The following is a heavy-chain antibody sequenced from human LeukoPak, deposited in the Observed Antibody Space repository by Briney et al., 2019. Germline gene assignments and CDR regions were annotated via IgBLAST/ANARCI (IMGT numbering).Heavy chain of an antibody. D-gene: IGHD6-13*01. J-gene: IGHJ6*02. V-gene: IGHV3-23*01. Sequence: GGSLRLSCAASEFTFSSYWMSWVRQAPGKGLEWVSVITGSGGNTYYADSVKGRFTISKDNSKNTVYLQMSSLRVDDTAVYYCAKAASSSWPSYYYGMDVWGQGTTVTVSS. CDR3: AKAASSSWPSYYYGMDV. CDR1: EFTFSSYW. CDR2: ITGSGGNT.